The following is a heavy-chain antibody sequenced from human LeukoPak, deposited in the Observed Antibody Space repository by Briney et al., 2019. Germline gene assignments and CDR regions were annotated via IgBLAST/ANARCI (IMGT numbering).Heavy chain of an antibody. V-gene: IGHV4-59*01. D-gene: IGHD3-10*01. CDR3: ARAWRSSGYYYYMDV. J-gene: IGHJ6*03. CDR2: IDYNGRT. Sequence: PSETLSLTCTVSGGSISSYHWSWIRQPPGKGLEWIGYIDYNGRTKYNPSLKSLVTISVDTSKNQFSLKLRSVTVADTAVYYCARAWRSSGYYYYMDVWGKGTTVTVSS. CDR1: GGSISSYH.